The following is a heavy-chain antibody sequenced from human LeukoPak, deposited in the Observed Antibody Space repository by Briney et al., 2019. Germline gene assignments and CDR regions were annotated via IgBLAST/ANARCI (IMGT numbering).Heavy chain of an antibody. Sequence: SETLSLTCTVSGGSISSSIYYWGWIRQPPGKGLEWIGSISYTGSTYYNPSLKSRVTISVDTSKNQFSLKLSSVTAADTAVYYCAADYSGNYHVEFDFWGQGTLVTVSS. CDR3: AADYSGNYHVEFDF. J-gene: IGHJ4*02. CDR2: ISYTGST. V-gene: IGHV4-39*07. D-gene: IGHD1-26*01. CDR1: GGSISSSIYY.